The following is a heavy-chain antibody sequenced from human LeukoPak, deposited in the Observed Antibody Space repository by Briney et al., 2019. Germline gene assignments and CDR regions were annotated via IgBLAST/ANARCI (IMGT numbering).Heavy chain of an antibody. Sequence: PGRSLRLSCVVSGFTFSHYGMHWVRHAPGKGLEWVAIIWYDRSNKYYADSVKGRFTISRDQSKNTVYLEMNSLRAEDTAVYYCARNGGNYRFDYWSQGTLVIVSS. CDR1: GFTFSHYG. D-gene: IGHD4/OR15-4a*01. V-gene: IGHV3-33*01. J-gene: IGHJ4*02. CDR3: ARNGGNYRFDY. CDR2: IWYDRSNK.